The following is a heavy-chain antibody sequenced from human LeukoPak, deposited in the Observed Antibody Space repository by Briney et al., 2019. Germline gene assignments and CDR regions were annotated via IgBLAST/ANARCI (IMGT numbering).Heavy chain of an antibody. D-gene: IGHD4-17*01. CDR2: INHSGST. CDR3: ARLGLRGFDY. J-gene: IGHJ4*02. CDR1: GGSFSGYY. Sequence: PSETLSLTCAVYGGSFSGYYWSWIRQPPGKGLEWIGEINHSGSTNYNPSLKSRVTISVDTSKNQFSLKLSSVTAADTAVYYCARLGLRGFDYWGQGTLVTVSS. V-gene: IGHV4-34*01.